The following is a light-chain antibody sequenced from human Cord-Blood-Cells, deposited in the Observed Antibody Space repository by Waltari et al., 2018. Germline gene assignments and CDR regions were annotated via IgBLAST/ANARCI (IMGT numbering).Light chain of an antibody. J-gene: IGLJ3*02. CDR3: QSYDSSNQV. CDR2: EDN. V-gene: IGLV6-57*01. Sequence: NFMLTQPHSVSESPGKTVTISCTRSSGSIASNYVQWYQQRPGSSPTTVIYEDNQRPAGVPDRFSASIDSSSNAASPTISGLKTEDEADYYCQSYDSSNQVFGGGTKLTVL. CDR1: SGSIASNY.